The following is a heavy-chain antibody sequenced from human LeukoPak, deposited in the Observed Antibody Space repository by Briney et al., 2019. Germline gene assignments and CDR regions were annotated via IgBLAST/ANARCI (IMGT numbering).Heavy chain of an antibody. CDR1: GFTFSDYA. V-gene: IGHV3-23*01. J-gene: IGHJ4*02. CDR2: ISNSGGNT. D-gene: IGHD5-18*01. Sequence: AGGSLRLSCATSGFTFSDYAMSWVRQAPGKGLEWVSTISNSGGNTHYADSVMGRFTISRDNSKSTLYLQMNSLRAEDTAVYYCAKEAAMVNSGYWGQGTLVTVSS. CDR3: AKEAAMVNSGY.